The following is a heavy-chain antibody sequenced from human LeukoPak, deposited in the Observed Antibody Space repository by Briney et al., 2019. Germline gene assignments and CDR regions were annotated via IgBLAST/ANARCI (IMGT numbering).Heavy chain of an antibody. D-gene: IGHD2/OR15-2a*01. V-gene: IGHV4-59*01. CDR1: GGSISSYY. J-gene: IGHJ4*02. Sequence: SETLSLTCTVSGGSISSYYWSWLRQPPGKGLEWIGYIYYSGSTNYNPSLKSRVTILVDMSKNQFSLKMSSVTGADTAVYYCARELKVGNTGYYFDYWGQGTLVTVTS. CDR2: IYYSGST. CDR3: ARELKVGNTGYYFDY.